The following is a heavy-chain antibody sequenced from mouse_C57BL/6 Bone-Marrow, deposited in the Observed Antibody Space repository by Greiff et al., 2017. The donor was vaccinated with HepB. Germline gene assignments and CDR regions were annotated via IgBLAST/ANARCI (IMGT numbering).Heavy chain of an antibody. CDR3: ARSMGGSSYDDY. D-gene: IGHD1-1*01. Sequence: VKLMESGAELARPGASVKLSCKASGYTFTSYGISWVKQRTGQGLEWIGEIYPRSGNTYYNEKFKGKATLTADKSSSTAYMELRSLTSEDSAVYFCARSMGGSSYDDYWGQGTTLTVSS. J-gene: IGHJ2*01. CDR1: GYTFTSYG. V-gene: IGHV1-81*01. CDR2: IYPRSGNT.